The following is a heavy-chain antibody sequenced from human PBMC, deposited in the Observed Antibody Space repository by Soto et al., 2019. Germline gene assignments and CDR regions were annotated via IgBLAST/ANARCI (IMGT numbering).Heavy chain of an antibody. CDR1: RGSFSDYRHF. CDR3: ARWKLEVATMRDYYFGMDV. CDR2: IDHSGST. J-gene: IGHJ6*02. V-gene: IGHV4-34*01. Sequence: QVQLQQWGAGLLKPSETLSLTCAVYRGSFSDYRHFWGWIRQPPGKGLEWMGVIDHSGSTDYNPSLKSQVTISIDRSNNQFSLKVNSVTAADTAVYYCARWKLEVATMRDYYFGMDVWGQGTTVTVS. D-gene: IGHD5-12*01.